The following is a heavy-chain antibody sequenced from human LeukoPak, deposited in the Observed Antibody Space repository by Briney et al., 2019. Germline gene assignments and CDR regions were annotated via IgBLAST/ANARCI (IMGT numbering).Heavy chain of an antibody. D-gene: IGHD2-2*02. J-gene: IGHJ6*03. CDR3: AREGGYCSSTSCYRRPYYYYMDV. CDR1: GGSISSSSYY. CDR2: IYTSGST. Sequence: SETLSLTCTVSGGSISSSSYYWGWIRQPPGKGLEWIGRIYTSGSTNYNPSLKSRVTISVDTSKNQFSLKLSSVTAADTAVYYCAREGGYCSSTSCYRRPYYYYMDVWGKGTTVTVSS. V-gene: IGHV4-61*02.